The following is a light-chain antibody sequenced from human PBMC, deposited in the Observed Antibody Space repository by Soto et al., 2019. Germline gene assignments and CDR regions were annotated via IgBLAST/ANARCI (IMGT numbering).Light chain of an antibody. CDR1: SSNIGSNY. J-gene: IGLJ1*01. CDR3: AAWDDSLSGYV. Sequence: QSVLTQPPSASGTPGRRVTISCSGSSSNIGSNYVYCYQQLPGTAPKLLIYSNNQRPSGVPDRFSGSKSGTSASLAISGLRSEDEADYYCAAWDDSLSGYVFGTGTKVTVL. V-gene: IGLV1-47*02. CDR2: SNN.